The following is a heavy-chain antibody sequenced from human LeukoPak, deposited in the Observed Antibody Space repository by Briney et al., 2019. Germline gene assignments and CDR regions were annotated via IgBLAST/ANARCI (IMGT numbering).Heavy chain of an antibody. J-gene: IGHJ4*02. V-gene: IGHV3-74*01. Sequence: GGSLRLSCAASGFPFTTYWMSWVRQAPGKGLEWVSRINTDGSSTSYADSVKGRFTISRDNAKNTLYLQMNSLRVEDTAVYYCAREWSGFGELPDYWGQGTLVTVSS. D-gene: IGHD3-10*01. CDR3: AREWSGFGELPDY. CDR2: INTDGSST. CDR1: GFPFTTYW.